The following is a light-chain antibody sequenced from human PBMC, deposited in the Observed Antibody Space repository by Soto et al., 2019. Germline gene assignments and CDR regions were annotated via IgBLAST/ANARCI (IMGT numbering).Light chain of an antibody. Sequence: EIVMTPSPATLSVSPVGRATLSCRASQSISDTLAWYQQKPGQAPRLLIYSASRRATGFPARFSGSGSGTEFTLTISSLQSEDFAVYYCQQYNNWPPITFGQGTRLEIK. CDR1: QSISDT. CDR3: QQYNNWPPIT. CDR2: SAS. J-gene: IGKJ5*01. V-gene: IGKV3-15*01.